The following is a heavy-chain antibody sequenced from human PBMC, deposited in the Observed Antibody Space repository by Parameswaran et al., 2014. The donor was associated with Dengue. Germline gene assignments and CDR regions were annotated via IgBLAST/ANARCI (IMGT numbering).Heavy chain of an antibody. Sequence: WIRQPPGKGLEWIGSISYSGNTYYNPSLKSRVTISVDTSKNQFSLKLTSVTAADTAVYYCARGRGTTFGTFGGPEKYNWFDPWGQGTLVTVSS. CDR3: ARGRGTTFGTFGGPEKYNWFDP. D-gene: IGHD2/OR15-2a*01. J-gene: IGHJ5*02. V-gene: IGHV4-39*01. CDR2: ISYSGNT.